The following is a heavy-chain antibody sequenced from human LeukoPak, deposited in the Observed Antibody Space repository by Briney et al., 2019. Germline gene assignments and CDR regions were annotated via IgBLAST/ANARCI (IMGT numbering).Heavy chain of an antibody. J-gene: IGHJ4*02. D-gene: IGHD5-18*01. CDR2: INPSGST. Sequence: SETLSLTCAVYGGSFSGYYWSWIRQPPGKGLEWIGEINPSGSTNYNPSLKSRVTISVDTSKNQFSLKLSSVTAADTAVYYCAREGGGIQLWFDYWGQGTLVTVSS. CDR3: AREGGGIQLWFDY. V-gene: IGHV4-34*01. CDR1: GGSFSGYY.